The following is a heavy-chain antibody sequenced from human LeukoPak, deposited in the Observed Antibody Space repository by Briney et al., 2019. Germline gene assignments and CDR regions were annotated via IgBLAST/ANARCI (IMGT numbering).Heavy chain of an antibody. D-gene: IGHD2-21*01. J-gene: IGHJ4*02. CDR2: INPTFGTT. CDR1: GGTFSSYA. Sequence: EASVKVSCKASGGTFSSYAISWMRQAPGQGLERVAEINPTFGTTNYAQKFQGRITITTDESANTAYMDLSSLKSEDTAVYYCARAHTFIVALQYWGQGTLITVSS. CDR3: ARAHTFIVALQY. V-gene: IGHV1-69*05.